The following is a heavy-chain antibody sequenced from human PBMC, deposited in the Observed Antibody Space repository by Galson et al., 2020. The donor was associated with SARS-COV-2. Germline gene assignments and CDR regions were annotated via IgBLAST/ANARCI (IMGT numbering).Heavy chain of an antibody. CDR2: ISPNSGGR. CDR1: GYRFTDYY. CDR3: VRDQWLFDY. V-gene: IGHV1-2*02. Sequence: ASVKVSCKASGYRFTDYYIHWVRQAPGQGLEWMGWISPNSGGRNYAQKFQDRVTMTRDTSTSTAYLELSSLRSDDTAVYYCVRDQWLFDYWGQGTLVSVSS. J-gene: IGHJ4*02. D-gene: IGHD6-19*01.